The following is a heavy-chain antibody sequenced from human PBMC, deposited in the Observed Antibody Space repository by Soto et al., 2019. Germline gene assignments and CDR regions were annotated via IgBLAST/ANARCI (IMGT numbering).Heavy chain of an antibody. CDR3: ARVSPPYSSSWYGRVDYYYGMDV. J-gene: IGHJ6*02. D-gene: IGHD6-13*01. V-gene: IGHV3-74*01. Sequence: PVGSLRLSCAASGFTFSSYWMHWVRQAPGKGLVWVSRINSDGSSTSYADSVKGRFTISRDNAKNTLYLQMNSLRAEDTAVYYCARVSPPYSSSWYGRVDYYYGMDVWGQGTTVTVSS. CDR2: INSDGSST. CDR1: GFTFSSYW.